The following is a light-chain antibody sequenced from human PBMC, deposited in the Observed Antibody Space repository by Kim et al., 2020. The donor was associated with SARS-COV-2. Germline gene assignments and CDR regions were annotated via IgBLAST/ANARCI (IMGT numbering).Light chain of an antibody. V-gene: IGKV1-27*01. J-gene: IGKJ1*01. CDR2: AAS. CDR1: QGISNN. Sequence: DIQMTQSPSSLSASVGDRVTITCRASQGISNNLAWYQHKPGKVPTLLIFAASTLQSGVPSRFSGSGSGTDFTLTISSLQPEEFATYYCTKYNSAPWTFGQGTKVDIK. CDR3: TKYNSAPWT.